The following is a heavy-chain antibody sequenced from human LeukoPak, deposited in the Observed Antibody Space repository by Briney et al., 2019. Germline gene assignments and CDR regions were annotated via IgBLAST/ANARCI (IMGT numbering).Heavy chain of an antibody. CDR3: ARDWVYKIDY. D-gene: IGHD5-24*01. J-gene: IGHJ4*02. CDR1: GFTFSSYV. CDR2: ISHDGFI. Sequence: GGSLRLSCAASGFTFSSYVMHWVRRTPGKGLVWVSRISHDGFISYADSVKGRFTISRDNAKNTLILQTNSLRAEDTAVYYCARDWVYKIDYWGRGTLVTVSS. V-gene: IGHV3-74*01.